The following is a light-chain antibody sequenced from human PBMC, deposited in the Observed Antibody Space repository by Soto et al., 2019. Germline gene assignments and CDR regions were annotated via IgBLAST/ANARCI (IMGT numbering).Light chain of an antibody. J-gene: IGKJ2*01. CDR3: QPYYGTPYT. Sequence: DIVMTQSPDSLAVSLGEWATINCKSSQSVLYSSNNKNYLAWYQQKPGQPPKLLIYWASTRQSGVPDRFSGSGSGTDITLTISSLQAEDVAVSYCQPYYGTPYTFGKGTKLEIK. CDR2: WAS. CDR1: QSVLYSSNNKNY. V-gene: IGKV4-1*01.